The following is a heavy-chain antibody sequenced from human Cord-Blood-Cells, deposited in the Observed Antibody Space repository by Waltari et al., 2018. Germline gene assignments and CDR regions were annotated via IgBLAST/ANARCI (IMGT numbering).Heavy chain of an antibody. Sequence: QLQLQESGPGLVKPSETLSLTCTVSGGSISSSSYYWGWIRQPPGKGLELIGSIYYSGGTSYNPSLKSRVTISVDTSKNQFSLKLSSVTAADTTVYYCAAGMAAAGTRWFDPWGQGTLVTVSS. V-gene: IGHV4-39*01. D-gene: IGHD6-13*01. CDR1: GGSISSSSYY. J-gene: IGHJ5*02. CDR2: IYYSGGT. CDR3: AAGMAAAGTRWFDP.